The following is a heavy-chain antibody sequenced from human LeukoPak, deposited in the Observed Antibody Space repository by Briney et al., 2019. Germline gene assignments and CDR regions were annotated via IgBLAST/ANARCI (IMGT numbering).Heavy chain of an antibody. CDR1: GYTFTGYY. CDR3: ARAALYNWNDGNWFDP. J-gene: IGHJ5*02. D-gene: IGHD1-1*01. V-gene: IGHV1-2*02. CDR2: INPNSGGT. Sequence: ASVKVSFKASGYTFTGYYMHWVRQAPGQGLEWMGWINPNSGGTNYAQKFQGRVTMTRDTSISTAYMELSRLRSDDTAVYYCARAALYNWNDGNWFDPWGQGTLVTVSS.